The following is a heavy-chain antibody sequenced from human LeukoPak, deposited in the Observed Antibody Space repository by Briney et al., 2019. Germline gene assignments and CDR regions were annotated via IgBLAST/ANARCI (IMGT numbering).Heavy chain of an antibody. Sequence: GESLKISCKGSGYSFSNYWIGWVRQMPGKGLEWMGIIYPGDSDTRYSPSFQGQVTISADKSITTAYLQWSSLKASDTAMYYCARRYGSGRIYFDSWGQGTQVTVSS. D-gene: IGHD3-10*01. CDR3: ARRYGSGRIYFDS. CDR2: IYPGDSDT. V-gene: IGHV5-51*01. J-gene: IGHJ4*02. CDR1: GYSFSNYW.